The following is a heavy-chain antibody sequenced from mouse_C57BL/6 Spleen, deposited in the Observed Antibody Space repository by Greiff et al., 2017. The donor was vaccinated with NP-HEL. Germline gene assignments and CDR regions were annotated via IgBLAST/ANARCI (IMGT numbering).Heavy chain of an antibody. Sequence: QVQLKQPGAELVKPGASVKLSCKASGYTFTSYWMHWVKQRPGQGLEWIGMIHPNSGSTNYNEKFKSKATLTVDKSSSTAYMQLSSLTSEDSAVYYCARSVITTVVEGYFDVWGTGTTVTVSS. D-gene: IGHD1-1*01. CDR3: ARSVITTVVEGYFDV. CDR1: GYTFTSYW. V-gene: IGHV1-64*01. CDR2: IHPNSGST. J-gene: IGHJ1*03.